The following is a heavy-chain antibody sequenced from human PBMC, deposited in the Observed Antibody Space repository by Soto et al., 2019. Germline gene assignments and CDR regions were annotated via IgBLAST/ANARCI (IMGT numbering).Heavy chain of an antibody. D-gene: IGHD1-26*01. CDR3: ARDFTGSYLGLDY. CDR1: GYTFTSYA. Sequence: GASVKVSCKASGYTFTSYAVHWVRQAPGQRLEWMGWINAGNGNTKYSQKFQGRVTITRDTSASTAYMELSSLRSEDTAVYYCARDFTGSYLGLDYWGQGTLVTVSS. J-gene: IGHJ4*02. CDR2: INAGNGNT. V-gene: IGHV1-3*01.